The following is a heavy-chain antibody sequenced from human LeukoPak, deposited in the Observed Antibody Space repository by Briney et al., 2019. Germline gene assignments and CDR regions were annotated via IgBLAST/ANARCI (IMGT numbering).Heavy chain of an antibody. D-gene: IGHD3-10*01. CDR1: GGTFSSYA. V-gene: IGHV1-69*13. Sequence: ASVTVSCKASGGTFSSYAISWVRQAPGQGLEWMGGIIPIFGTANCAQKFQGRVTITADESTSTAYMELSSLRSGDTAVYYCARDGPFRHAFDIWGQGTMVTVSS. CDR3: ARDGPFRHAFDI. J-gene: IGHJ3*02. CDR2: IIPIFGTA.